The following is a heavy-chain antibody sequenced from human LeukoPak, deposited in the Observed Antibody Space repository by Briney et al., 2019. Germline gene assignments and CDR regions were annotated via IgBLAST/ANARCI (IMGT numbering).Heavy chain of an antibody. CDR1: GFNFSSYW. CDR3: AKHLSRDDIVVVVAANSDY. V-gene: IGHV3-7*05. CDR2: IKQDGTEK. Sequence: QPGGSLRLSCAAAGFNFSSYWMTWVRQAPGKGLEWVANIKQDGTEKYYVDSVKGRFTISRDNSKNTLYLQMNSLRAEDTAVYYCAKHLSRDDIVVVVAANSDYWGQGTLVTVSS. J-gene: IGHJ4*02. D-gene: IGHD2-15*01.